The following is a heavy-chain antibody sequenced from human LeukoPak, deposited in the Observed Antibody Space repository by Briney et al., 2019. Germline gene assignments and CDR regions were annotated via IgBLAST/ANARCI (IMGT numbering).Heavy chain of an antibody. J-gene: IGHJ3*02. CDR1: GGSISSYY. D-gene: IGHD1-26*01. Sequence: SETLSLTCTVSGGSISSYYWSWIRQPPGKGLEWIGYIYYSGSTNYNPSLKSRVTISVDTSKNQFSLKLSSVTAADTAVYYCARDGSYVAFDIWGQGTMVTVSS. V-gene: IGHV4-59*01. CDR3: ARDGSYVAFDI. CDR2: IYYSGST.